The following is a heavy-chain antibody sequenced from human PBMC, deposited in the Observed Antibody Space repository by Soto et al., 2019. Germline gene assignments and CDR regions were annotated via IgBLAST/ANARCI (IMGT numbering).Heavy chain of an antibody. CDR1: GGIFSSYA. V-gene: IGHV1-69*12. J-gene: IGHJ6*02. CDR2: IIPIFGTT. Sequence: QVQLVQSGAEVKKPGSSVNVSCKASGGIFSSYAISWVRHAPGQGLEWLGGIIPIFGTTNYTVKFQGRVSITADHSTSTAYMELTSLTPDDTAVYYCARPSSRSLESYYYYAVDVWGQGTTVTVTS. D-gene: IGHD6-13*01. CDR3: ARPSSRSLESYYYYAVDV.